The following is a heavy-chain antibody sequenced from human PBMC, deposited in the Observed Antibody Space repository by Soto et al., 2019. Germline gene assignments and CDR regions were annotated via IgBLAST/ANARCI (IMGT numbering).Heavy chain of an antibody. J-gene: IGHJ5*02. V-gene: IGHV4-59*01. CDR2: ISYTGST. CDR1: GGSISNYY. D-gene: IGHD6-13*01. Sequence: PSETLSLTCTVSGGSISNYYWSWIRQPPGKGLEWIGYISYTGSTNYNPSLKSRVTISADTSKNQFFLKLTSVTAADTAVYYCARQAGGFNWFDPWGQGTLVTVSS. CDR3: ARQAGGFNWFDP.